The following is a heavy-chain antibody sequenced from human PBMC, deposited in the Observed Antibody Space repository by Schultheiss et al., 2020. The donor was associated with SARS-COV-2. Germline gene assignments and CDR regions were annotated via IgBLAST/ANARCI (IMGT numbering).Heavy chain of an antibody. V-gene: IGHV3-9*01. CDR2: ISWNSGSI. CDR3: AKVGDSSSWSGAFDY. J-gene: IGHJ4*02. D-gene: IGHD6-13*01. CDR1: GFTFDDYA. Sequence: SLKISCAASGFTFDDYAMHWVRQAPGKGLEWVSGISWNSGSIGYADSVKGRFTISRDNAKNSLYLQMNSLRAEDTALYYCAKVGDSSSWSGAFDYWGQGTLVTVSS.